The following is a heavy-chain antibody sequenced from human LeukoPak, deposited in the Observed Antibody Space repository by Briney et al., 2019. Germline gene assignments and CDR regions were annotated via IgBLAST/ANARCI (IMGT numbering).Heavy chain of an antibody. J-gene: IGHJ3*02. CDR1: GGTFISYA. CDR3: ARDTTLDAFDI. D-gene: IGHD1-1*01. V-gene: IGHV1-46*01. CDR2: INPSGGST. Sequence: ASVKVSCKASGGTFISYAISWVRQAPGQGLEWMGIINPSGGSTSYAQKFQGRVTMTRDTSTSTVYMELSSLRSEDTAVYYCARDTTLDAFDIWGQGTMVTVSS.